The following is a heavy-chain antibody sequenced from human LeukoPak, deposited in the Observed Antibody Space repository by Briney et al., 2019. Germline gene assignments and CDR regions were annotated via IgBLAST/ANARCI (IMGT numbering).Heavy chain of an antibody. CDR2: IYTSGST. J-gene: IGHJ6*03. Sequence: SETLSLTCTVSGGSISSGSYYWSWIRQPAGKGLEWIGRIYTSGSTNYNPSLKSRVTISVDTSKNQFSLKLSSVTAADTAVYYCARTLFGKTASNYYYYMDVWGKGTTVTVSS. D-gene: IGHD3-10*02. CDR3: ARTLFGKTASNYYYYMDV. V-gene: IGHV4-61*02. CDR1: GGSISSGSYY.